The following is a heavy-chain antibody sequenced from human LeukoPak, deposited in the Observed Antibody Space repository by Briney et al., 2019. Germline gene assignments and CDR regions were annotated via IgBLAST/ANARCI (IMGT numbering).Heavy chain of an antibody. CDR3: ARDRGSLDFDY. CDR1: GFTFSSYG. V-gene: IGHV3-74*01. Sequence: GGSLRLSCAASGFTFSSYGMSWARQAPGKGLVWVSRINSDGSSISYADSVKGRFTISRDNAKNTLYLQMNSLRAEDTAVYYCARDRGSLDFDYWGQGTLVTVSS. J-gene: IGHJ4*02. CDR2: INSDGSSI. D-gene: IGHD3-10*01.